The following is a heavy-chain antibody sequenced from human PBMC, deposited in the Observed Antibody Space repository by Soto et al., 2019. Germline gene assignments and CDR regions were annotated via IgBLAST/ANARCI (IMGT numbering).Heavy chain of an antibody. D-gene: IGHD1-26*01. V-gene: IGHV1-46*01. CDR3: ARTKTELSEAFDI. CDR1: GYTFTSYY. J-gene: IGHJ3*02. Sequence: ASVKVSCKASGYTFTSYYMHWVRQAPGQGLEWMGIINPSGGNTGYAQKFQGRVTMTRNTSISTAYMELSSLRSEDTAVYYCARTKTELSEAFDIWGQGTMVTVSS. CDR2: INPSGGNT.